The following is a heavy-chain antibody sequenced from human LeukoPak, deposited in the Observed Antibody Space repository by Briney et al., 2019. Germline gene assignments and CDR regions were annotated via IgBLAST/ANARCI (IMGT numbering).Heavy chain of an antibody. Sequence: SETLSLTCAVYGGSFSGFYWSWIRQPPGKGLEWIGYIYYSGSTNYNPSLKSRVTISVDTSKNQFSLKLSSVTAADTAVYYCARSFGVVPAANSFDYWGQGTLVTVSS. D-gene: IGHD2-2*01. CDR2: IYYSGST. J-gene: IGHJ4*02. V-gene: IGHV4-59*01. CDR1: GGSFSGFY. CDR3: ARSFGVVPAANSFDY.